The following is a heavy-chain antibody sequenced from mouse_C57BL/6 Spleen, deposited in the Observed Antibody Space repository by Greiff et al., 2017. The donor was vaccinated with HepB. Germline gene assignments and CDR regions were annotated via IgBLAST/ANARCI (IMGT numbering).Heavy chain of an antibody. V-gene: IGHV1-22*01. Sequence: VQLQQSGPELVKPGASVKMSCKASGYTFTDYNMHWVKQSHGKSLEWIGYINPNNGGTSYNQKFKGKATLTVNKSSSTAYMELRSLTSEDSAVYYCARYPHDGYYGGFAYWGQGTLVTVSA. CDR1: GYTFTDYN. D-gene: IGHD2-3*01. CDR2: INPNNGGT. CDR3: ARYPHDGYYGGFAY. J-gene: IGHJ3*01.